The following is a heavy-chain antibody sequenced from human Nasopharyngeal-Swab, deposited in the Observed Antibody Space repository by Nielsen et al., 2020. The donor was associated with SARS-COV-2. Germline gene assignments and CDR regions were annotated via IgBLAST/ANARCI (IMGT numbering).Heavy chain of an antibody. J-gene: IGHJ4*02. CDR3: ARAANYRFDY. D-gene: IGHD1-7*01. CDR2: MNSDGRTI. V-gene: IGHV3-74*01. Sequence: GESLKISCAASGFAFSSYWMHWVRQAPGKGLVWVSRMNSDGRTINYADSVKGRFTISRDNAQNTLYLQMNSLRDEDTAVYYCARAANYRFDYWGQGTLVTVSS. CDR1: GFAFSSYW.